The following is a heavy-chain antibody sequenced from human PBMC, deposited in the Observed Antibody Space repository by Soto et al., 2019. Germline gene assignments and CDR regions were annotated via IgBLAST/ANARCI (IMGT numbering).Heavy chain of an antibody. Sequence: GGSLRLSCAASGFTVSSNYMSWVRQAPGKGLEWVSVIYSGGSTYYADSVKGRFTISRHNSKNTLYLQMNSLRAEDTAVYYCARGGPYYYDSSGYDDAFDIWGQGTMVTVSS. CDR3: ARGGPYYYDSSGYDDAFDI. J-gene: IGHJ3*02. V-gene: IGHV3-53*04. D-gene: IGHD3-22*01. CDR1: GFTVSSNY. CDR2: IYSGGST.